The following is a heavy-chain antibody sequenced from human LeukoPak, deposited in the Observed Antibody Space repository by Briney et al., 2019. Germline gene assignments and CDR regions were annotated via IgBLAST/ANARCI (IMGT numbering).Heavy chain of an antibody. V-gene: IGHV1-46*01. D-gene: IGHD3-22*01. CDR2: INPSGGST. J-gene: IGHJ4*02. CDR3: ARRSSGGYGSPYFDY. Sequence: ASVKVSCEASGYTFTSYYMHWVRQAPGQGLEWMGIINPSGGSTSYAQKFQGRVTMTKDTSTSTVYMELSSLRSEDTAVYYCARRSSGGYGSPYFDYWGQGTLVTVSS. CDR1: GYTFTSYY.